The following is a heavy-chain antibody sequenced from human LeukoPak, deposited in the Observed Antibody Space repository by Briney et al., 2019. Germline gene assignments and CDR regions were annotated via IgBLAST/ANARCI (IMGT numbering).Heavy chain of an antibody. V-gene: IGHV4-34*01. D-gene: IGHD5-18*01. Sequence: SETLSLTCTVSGGSFSGHYCNWIRQTPGKGLEWIGDINHTGSTSYNPSLKSRVTISLDTSERQLSLKLNSVTAADTAVYYCARGGYSYGYRALHIWGQGTMVTISS. J-gene: IGHJ3*02. CDR3: ARGGYSYGYRALHI. CDR2: INHTGST. CDR1: GGSFSGHY.